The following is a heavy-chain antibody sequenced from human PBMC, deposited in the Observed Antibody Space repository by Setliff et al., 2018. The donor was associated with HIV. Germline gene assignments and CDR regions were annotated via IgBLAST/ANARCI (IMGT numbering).Heavy chain of an antibody. CDR1: GGTFSSYA. CDR3: ARLGSGWSDSYYYAMDV. J-gene: IGHJ6*02. Sequence: ASVKVSCKASGGTFSSYAISWVRQAPGQGLEWMGWISGYNSHTNYAQKFQGRVTMTTDTSTSTAYMELRSLRSDDTAVYYCARLGSGWSDSYYYAMDVWGQGTTVTVSS. CDR2: ISGYNSHT. V-gene: IGHV1-18*01. D-gene: IGHD6-19*01.